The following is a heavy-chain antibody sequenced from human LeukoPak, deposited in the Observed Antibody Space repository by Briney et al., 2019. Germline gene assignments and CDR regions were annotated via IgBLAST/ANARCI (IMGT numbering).Heavy chain of an antibody. V-gene: IGHV1-69*05. CDR3: ARELDGPTDDP. D-gene: IGHD3-9*01. Sequence: SVKVSCKASGGTFSSYTISWVRQAPGQGLEWMGGVIPIFGTANYAQKFQGRVTITTDESTSTAYMELSSGRCEDTAVYYCARELDGPTDDPWGQGTLVTVSS. CDR1: GGTFSSYT. J-gene: IGHJ5*02. CDR2: VIPIFGTA.